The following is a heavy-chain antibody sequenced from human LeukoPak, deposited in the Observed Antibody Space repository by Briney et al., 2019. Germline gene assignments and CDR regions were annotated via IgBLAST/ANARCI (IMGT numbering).Heavy chain of an antibody. CDR3: ARDLRGTNVDY. Sequence: SETLSLTCTVSGGSISSSSYYWGWIRQPPGKGLEWIGSMYYSGCTYYNPSLKSRVTISLDTSKNQFSLRLSSVTAADAAVYYCARDLRGTNVDYWGQGTLVTVSS. CDR2: MYYSGCT. V-gene: IGHV4-39*07. J-gene: IGHJ4*02. D-gene: IGHD3-16*01. CDR1: GGSISSSSYY.